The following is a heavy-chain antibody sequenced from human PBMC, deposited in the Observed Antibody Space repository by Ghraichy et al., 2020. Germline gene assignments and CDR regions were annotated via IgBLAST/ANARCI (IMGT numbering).Heavy chain of an antibody. CDR2: ISGSGGSP. V-gene: IGHV3-23*01. CDR3: AKGATVHSSGWYYYYYGMDV. J-gene: IGHJ6*02. CDR1: GFTFSSYA. D-gene: IGHD6-19*01. Sequence: GGSLRLSCAASGFTFSSYAMSWVRQAPGKGLEWVSAISGSGGSPYYADSVKGRFTISRDNSKNRLYLQMNSLRAEDTAVYYCAKGATVHSSGWYYYYYGMDVWGQGTTVTVSS.